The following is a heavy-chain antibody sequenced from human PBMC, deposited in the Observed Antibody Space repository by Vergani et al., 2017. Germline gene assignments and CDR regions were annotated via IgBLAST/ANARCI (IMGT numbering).Heavy chain of an antibody. J-gene: IGHJ5*02. Sequence: QVQLVQSGAEVKKPGSSVKVSCKASGGTFSSYTISWVRQAPGQGLEWMGRIIPILGIANYAQKFQGRVTITADNSTSTAYMELSSLRSEDTAVYYCARAAAAVPGRFDPWGQGTLVTVSS. CDR2: IIPILGIA. CDR1: GGTFSSYT. D-gene: IGHD6-13*01. V-gene: IGHV1-69*02. CDR3: ARAAAAVPGRFDP.